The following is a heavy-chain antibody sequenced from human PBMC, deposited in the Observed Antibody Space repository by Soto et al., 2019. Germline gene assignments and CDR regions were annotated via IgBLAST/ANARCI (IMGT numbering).Heavy chain of an antibody. V-gene: IGHV1-46*01. CDR2: INPSGGST. Sequence: GASVKVSCKASGYTFTSYYMHWVRQAPGQGLEWMGIINPSGGSTSYAQKFQGRVTMTRDTSTSTVYMELSSLRSEDTAVYYCARDLRPTYYYDSSGYYHTGAFDYWG. CDR3: ARDLRPTYYYDSSGYYHTGAFDY. D-gene: IGHD3-22*01. J-gene: IGHJ4*01. CDR1: GYTFTSYY.